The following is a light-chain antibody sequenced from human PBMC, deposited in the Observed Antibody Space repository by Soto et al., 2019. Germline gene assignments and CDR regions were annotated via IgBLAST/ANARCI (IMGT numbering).Light chain of an antibody. CDR3: QQYGSSIT. Sequence: EIVLTQSTVTLSLSPGQRATLSCRASPSVTNFLAWYQQKPGQAPRLLIYGAFNRATGIPARFSGSGSGTDFTLTINRLEPEDFAVYYCQQYGSSITFGQGTRLEIK. J-gene: IGKJ5*01. CDR1: PSVTNF. V-gene: IGKV3-20*01. CDR2: GAF.